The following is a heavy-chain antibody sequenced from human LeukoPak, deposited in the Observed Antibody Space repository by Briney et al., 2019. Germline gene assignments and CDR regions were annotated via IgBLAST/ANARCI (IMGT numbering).Heavy chain of an antibody. CDR2: IYSGGIT. CDR1: GSTVNSNY. Sequence: GGSLRLSCEVSGSTVNSNYMSCVRQVPGKGLEWVSIIYSGGITYYADSVKGRFTISRDSSKNTVDLQMNSLRVEDTAVYYCARDRYSSGWYDSWGQGTRVTVSS. D-gene: IGHD3-22*01. V-gene: IGHV3-66*01. CDR3: ARDRYSSGWYDS. J-gene: IGHJ5*01.